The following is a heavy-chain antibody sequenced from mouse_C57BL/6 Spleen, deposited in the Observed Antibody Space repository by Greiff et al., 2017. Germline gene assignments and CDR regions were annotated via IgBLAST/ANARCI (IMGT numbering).Heavy chain of an antibody. CDR3: ARDGYYGSSLLDY. J-gene: IGHJ2*01. CDR2: INYDGSST. CDR1: GFTFSDYY. D-gene: IGHD1-1*01. Sequence: EVKVEESEGGLVQPGSSMKLSCTASGFTFSDYYMAWVRQVPEKGLEWVANINYDGSSTYYLDSLKSRFIISRDNAKNILYLQMRSLKSEDTATYYCARDGYYGSSLLDYWGQGTTLTVSS. V-gene: IGHV5-16*01.